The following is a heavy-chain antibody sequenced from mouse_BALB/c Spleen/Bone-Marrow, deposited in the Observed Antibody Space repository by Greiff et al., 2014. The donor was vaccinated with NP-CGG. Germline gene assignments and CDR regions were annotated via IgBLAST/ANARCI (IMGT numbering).Heavy chain of an antibody. CDR2: FYPGSGSI. CDR1: GYTFTEYI. J-gene: IGHJ4*01. CDR3: ARHEKANYGNYAMDY. Sequence: VKLLESGAELVKPGVSVKLSCKASGYTFTEYIIHWVRQRSGQGLEWIGWFYPGSGSIKYNEKFKDKATLTADKSSSTVYMELSRLTSEDSAVYFCARHEKANYGNYAMDYWGQGTSVTVSS. D-gene: IGHD1-1*01. V-gene: IGHV1-62-2*01.